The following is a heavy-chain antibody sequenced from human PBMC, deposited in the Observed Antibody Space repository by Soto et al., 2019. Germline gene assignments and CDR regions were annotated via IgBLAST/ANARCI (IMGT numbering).Heavy chain of an antibody. CDR1: GFSLSNARMG. V-gene: IGHV2-26*01. CDR3: ARSLGYSSSWYYFDY. CDR2: ISSNDEK. Sequence: SGPTLVNPTETLTLTCSVSGFSLSNARMGVSWIRQPPGEALEWLAHISSNDEKSYSTSLKSRLTISKDTSKSQVVLTMTNMDPVDTATYYCARSLGYSSSWYYFDYWGQGTLVTVSS. D-gene: IGHD6-13*01. J-gene: IGHJ4*02.